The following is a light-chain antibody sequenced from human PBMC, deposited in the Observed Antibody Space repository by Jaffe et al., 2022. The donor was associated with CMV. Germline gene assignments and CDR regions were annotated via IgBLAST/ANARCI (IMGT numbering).Light chain of an antibody. J-gene: IGKJ3*01. CDR3: HQYISEPFT. Sequence: EIVLTQSPGTLSLSPGEEATLSCWASQSLKFNALAWYQQKPGQSPRLLIHSASSRATGIPDRFSASGSGADFTLTISGLEPEDFAVYYCHQYISEPFTFGPGTKLDIK. V-gene: IGKV3-20*01. CDR1: QSLKFNA. CDR2: SAS.